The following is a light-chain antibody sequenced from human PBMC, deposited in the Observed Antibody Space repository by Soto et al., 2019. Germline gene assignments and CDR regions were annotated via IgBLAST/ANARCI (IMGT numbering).Light chain of an antibody. Sequence: DIQMTQSPSSLSASVGDRVTITCRASQTISTYLNWYQQKPGKAPRLLIYDASSWLSGVPSRFSGSGSGTDFTLTIASLQPENFSTYYCQQSDSPPYTFGQGPKVEI. J-gene: IGKJ2*01. V-gene: IGKV1-39*01. CDR1: QTISTY. CDR3: QQSDSPPYT. CDR2: DAS.